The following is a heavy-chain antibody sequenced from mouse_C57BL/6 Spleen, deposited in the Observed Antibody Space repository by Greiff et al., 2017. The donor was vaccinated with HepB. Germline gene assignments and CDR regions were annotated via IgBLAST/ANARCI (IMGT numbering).Heavy chain of an antibody. V-gene: IGHV1-81*01. D-gene: IGHD1-1*01. CDR2: IYPRSGNT. J-gene: IGHJ2*01. CDR3: ARMGNYYGSSYWENY. Sequence: VKLQESGAELARPGASVKLSCKASGYTFTSYGISWVKQRTGQGLEWIGEIYPRSGNTYYNEKFKGKATLTADKSSSTAYMELRSLTSEDSAVYFCARMGNYYGSSYWENYWGQGTTLTVSS. CDR1: GYTFTSYG.